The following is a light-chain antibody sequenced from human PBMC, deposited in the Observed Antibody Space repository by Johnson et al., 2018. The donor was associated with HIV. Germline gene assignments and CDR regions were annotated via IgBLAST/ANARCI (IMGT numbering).Light chain of an antibody. CDR2: DNN. V-gene: IGLV1-51*01. CDR1: SSNIGSNF. CDR3: GTWDSSLSAYV. Sequence: QSALTQPPSVSAAPGQKVTISCSGSSSNIGSNFVSWYQQLPGKVPKLLIYDNNKRPLGIPDRFSGSKSGTSSTLGITGLQTGDEADYYCGTWDSSLSAYVFGTGTKVTVL. J-gene: IGLJ1*01.